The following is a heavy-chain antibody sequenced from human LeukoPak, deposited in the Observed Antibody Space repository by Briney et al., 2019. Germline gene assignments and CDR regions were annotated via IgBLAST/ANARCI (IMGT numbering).Heavy chain of an antibody. V-gene: IGHV1-2*02. CDR3: ARGSRLRGAAAGTPPYF. D-gene: IGHD6-13*01. J-gene: IGHJ4*02. Sequence: VKVSFKASXYTFTSXYMHWVRQAPGQGLEWMGWINPNSGGTNYAQKFQGRVTMTRDTSISTAYMELSRLRSDDTAVYYCARGSRLRGAAAGTPPYFWGQGTLVTVSS. CDR2: INPNSGGT. CDR1: XYTFTSXY.